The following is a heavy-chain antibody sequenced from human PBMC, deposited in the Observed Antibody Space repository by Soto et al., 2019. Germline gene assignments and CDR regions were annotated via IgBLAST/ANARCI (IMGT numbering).Heavy chain of an antibody. CDR1: GFTVSSNY. CDR3: ARYGDYEDYYYMDV. V-gene: IGHV3-66*01. Sequence: GGSLRLSCAASGFTVSSNYMSWVRQAPGKGLEWVSVIYSGGSTYYADSVKGRFTISRDNSKNTLYLQMNSLRAEDTAVYYCARYGDYEDYYYMDVWGKGTTVTVSS. CDR2: IYSGGST. D-gene: IGHD4-17*01. J-gene: IGHJ6*03.